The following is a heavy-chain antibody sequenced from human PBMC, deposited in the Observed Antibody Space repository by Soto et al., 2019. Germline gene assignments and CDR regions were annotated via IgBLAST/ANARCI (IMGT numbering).Heavy chain of an antibody. Sequence: PSETLSLTCTVSDGSISSSKYFWGWFRQPPGKGLEWIANIYYSGTTFYNPSLKSRVTISVDTSKNQFSLKLSSVTAADTAVYYCARDSPYYYGSGSRRSPYGMDVWGQGTTVTVSS. CDR1: DGSISSSKYF. D-gene: IGHD3-10*01. CDR3: ARDSPYYYGSGSRRSPYGMDV. J-gene: IGHJ6*02. V-gene: IGHV4-39*07. CDR2: IYYSGTT.